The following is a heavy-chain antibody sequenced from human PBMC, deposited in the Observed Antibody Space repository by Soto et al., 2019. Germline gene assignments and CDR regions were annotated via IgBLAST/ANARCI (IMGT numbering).Heavy chain of an antibody. V-gene: IGHV4-31*03. Sequence: QVQLQESGPGLEKPSQTLSLTCTVSGGSISSGGYYWSWIRQHPGKGLEWIGYIYYSGSTYYNPSLKSRVTISVDTSKNQFSLKLSSVTAADTAVYYCARELDYDFWSGYKKSVENWFDPWGQGTLVTVSS. J-gene: IGHJ5*02. CDR3: ARELDYDFWSGYKKSVENWFDP. CDR1: GGSISSGGYY. CDR2: IYYSGST. D-gene: IGHD3-3*01.